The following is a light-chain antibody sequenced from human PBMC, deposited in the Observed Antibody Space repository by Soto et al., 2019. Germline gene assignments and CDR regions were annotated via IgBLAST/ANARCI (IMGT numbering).Light chain of an antibody. V-gene: IGLV1-44*01. CDR2: RNH. J-gene: IGLJ2*01. CDR3: PAWDDRLRAVV. Sequence: QSVLTQSPSASATPGQRVTISCSGGRSNIGTYTVNWYQQLPGTAPTLLIFRNHQRPSGVPDRFSGSKSGTSASLAISGPQSEHEPDYYCPAWDDRLRAVVFGGGTKLTVL. CDR1: RSNIGTYT.